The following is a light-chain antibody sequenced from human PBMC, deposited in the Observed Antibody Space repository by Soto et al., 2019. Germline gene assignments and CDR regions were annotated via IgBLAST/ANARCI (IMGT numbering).Light chain of an antibody. CDR1: SSDIGADKY. CDR2: EVT. Sequence: QSALTQPPSASGSPGQSVTISYTGTSSDIGADKYVSWYQQHPGKAPKLMIFEVTERPSGVPDRFSGSKSGNTASLTVSGLQAEDEADYYCSSRKIFGGGTKVTVL. V-gene: IGLV2-8*01. CDR3: SSRKI. J-gene: IGLJ2*01.